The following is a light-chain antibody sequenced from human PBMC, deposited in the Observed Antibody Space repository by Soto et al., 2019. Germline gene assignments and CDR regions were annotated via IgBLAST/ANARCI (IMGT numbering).Light chain of an antibody. J-gene: IGKJ2*01. Sequence: DIVMTQSPDSLAVSLGERATINCKSSQSVLYSSNNKNYLAWYQQRPGQPPKLLIYWASTRESGVPDRFSGRGSGTDFTLTITRLQAEDVAVYYCQQYESTPPTFGQGTKLEIK. CDR2: WAS. CDR1: QSVLYSSNNKNY. V-gene: IGKV4-1*01. CDR3: QQYESTPPT.